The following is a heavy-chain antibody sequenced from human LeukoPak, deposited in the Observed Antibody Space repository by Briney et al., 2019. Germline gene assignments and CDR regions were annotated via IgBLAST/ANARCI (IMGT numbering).Heavy chain of an antibody. D-gene: IGHD1-14*01. V-gene: IGHV1-2*02. Sequence: ASVKVSCKTSGGTFSSNAISWVRQAPGQGLEWMGWINPNSGGTNYAQKFQGRVTMTRDTSISTAYMELSRLRSDDTAVYYCAREAANPEGPFDYWGQGTLVAVSS. CDR3: AREAANPEGPFDY. CDR2: INPNSGGT. CDR1: GGTFSSNA. J-gene: IGHJ4*02.